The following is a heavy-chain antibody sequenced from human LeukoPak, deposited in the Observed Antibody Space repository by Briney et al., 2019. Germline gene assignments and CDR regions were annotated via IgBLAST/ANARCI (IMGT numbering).Heavy chain of an antibody. J-gene: IGHJ5*02. CDR2: INAGNGNT. CDR3: ARDRPWAVAGRVWFDP. V-gene: IGHV1-3*01. D-gene: IGHD6-19*01. Sequence: GASVKVSCKASGYTFTSYAMHWARQAPGQRLEWMGWINAGNGNTKYSQKFQGRVTITRDTSASTAYMELSSLRSEDTAVYYCARDRPWAVAGRVWFDPWGQGTLVTVSS. CDR1: GYTFTSYA.